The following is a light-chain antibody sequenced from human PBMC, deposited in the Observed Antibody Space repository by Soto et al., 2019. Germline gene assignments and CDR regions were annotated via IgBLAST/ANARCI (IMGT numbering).Light chain of an antibody. CDR3: SSYTSSSTYV. Sequence: QSALTPPAPVSGSPGQSITISCTGTSSDVGGYNYVSWYQQHQGKAPKLIIYDVNNRPSGVSNRFSGSKSGNTASLTISGLQAEDEADYYCSSYTSSSTYVFGTGTKLTVL. CDR2: DVN. J-gene: IGLJ1*01. V-gene: IGLV2-14*03. CDR1: SSDVGGYNY.